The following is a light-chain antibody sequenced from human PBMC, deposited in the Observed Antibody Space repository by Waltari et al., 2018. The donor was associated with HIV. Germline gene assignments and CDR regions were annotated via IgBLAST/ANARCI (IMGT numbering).Light chain of an antibody. CDR1: QSVSSN. Sequence: EVVMTQSPATLSVSPGEEATLSCRASQSVSSNLAWYQQKPGQVPRLLIYGASTRATGIPARFSGSGSGTEFTLTISSLQSEDFAVYYCQQYNNWPRTFGQGTKVEIK. CDR3: QQYNNWPRT. V-gene: IGKV3-15*01. J-gene: IGKJ1*01. CDR2: GAS.